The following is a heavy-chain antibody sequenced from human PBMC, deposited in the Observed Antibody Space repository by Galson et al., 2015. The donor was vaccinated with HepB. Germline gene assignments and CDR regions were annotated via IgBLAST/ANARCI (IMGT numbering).Heavy chain of an antibody. CDR3: VVTALDY. Sequence: SLRLSCAASGFTFSSYGMHWVRQAPGKGLEWVANIKEDGSEKYYVDSVRGRFTISRDNAKNSLYLQMNSLRPVDTAVYYCVVTALDYWGQGTLVTVSS. CDR1: GFTFSSYG. V-gene: IGHV3-7*01. J-gene: IGHJ4*02. D-gene: IGHD2-21*02. CDR2: IKEDGSEK.